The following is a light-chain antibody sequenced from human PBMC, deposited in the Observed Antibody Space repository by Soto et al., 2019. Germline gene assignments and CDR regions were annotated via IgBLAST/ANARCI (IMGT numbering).Light chain of an antibody. CDR1: QSVSSTY. CDR3: QHYGSSRWT. V-gene: IGKV3-20*01. CDR2: GES. J-gene: IGKJ1*01. Sequence: EIVLTQSPGTLSLSPGERATLSCRASQSVSSTYLAWYQQKPGQAPRLLIYGESSRATGIPDRFSGSGSGTDFTLTISRLEPEDFAVYYCQHYGSSRWTFGQGTRVDI.